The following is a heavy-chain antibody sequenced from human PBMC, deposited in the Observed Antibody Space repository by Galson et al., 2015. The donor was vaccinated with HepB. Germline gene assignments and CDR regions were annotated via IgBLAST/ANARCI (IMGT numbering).Heavy chain of an antibody. V-gene: IGHV3-21*01. CDR1: GFTFSSYS. D-gene: IGHD3-22*01. CDR3: ASSGLYYDSSGYYRNTFDY. J-gene: IGHJ4*02. CDR2: ISSSSSYI. Sequence: SLRLSCAASGFTFSSYSMNWVRQAPGKGLEWVSSISSSSSYIYYADSVKGRFTISRDNAKNSLYLQMNSLRAEDTAVYYCASSGLYYDSSGYYRNTFDYWGQGTLVTVSS.